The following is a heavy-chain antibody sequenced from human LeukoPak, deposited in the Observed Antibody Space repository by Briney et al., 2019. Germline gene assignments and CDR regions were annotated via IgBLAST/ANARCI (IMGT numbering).Heavy chain of an antibody. V-gene: IGHV4-34*01. J-gene: IGHJ4*02. CDR3: ARVGSSGYSIKFDY. D-gene: IGHD3-22*01. CDR2: INHSGST. CDR1: GGSFSGYY. Sequence: SETLSLTCAVYGGSFSGYYWSWIRQPPGKGLEWIGEINHSGSTNYNPSLKSRVTISVDTSKNQFSLKLSSVTAADTAVYYCARVGSSGYSIKFDYWGQGTLVTVSS.